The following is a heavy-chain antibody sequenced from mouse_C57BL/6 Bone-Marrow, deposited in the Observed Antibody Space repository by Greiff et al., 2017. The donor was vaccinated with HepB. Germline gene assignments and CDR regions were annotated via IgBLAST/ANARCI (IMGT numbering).Heavy chain of an antibody. J-gene: IGHJ3*01. V-gene: IGHV5-16*01. D-gene: IGHD2-4*01. Sequence: EVQVVESEGGLVQPGRSMKLSCTASGFTFSDYYMAWVRQVPEKGLEWVANINYDGSSTYYLDSLKSRFIISRDNAKNILYLQMSSLKSEDTATYYCARGDYDGAWFAYWGQGTLVTVSA. CDR3: ARGDYDGAWFAY. CDR2: INYDGSST. CDR1: GFTFSDYY.